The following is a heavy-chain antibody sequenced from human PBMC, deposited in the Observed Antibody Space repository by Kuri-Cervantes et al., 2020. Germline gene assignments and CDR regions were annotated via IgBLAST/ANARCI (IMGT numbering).Heavy chain of an antibody. V-gene: IGHV3-11*01. CDR1: GFTFSDYY. D-gene: IGHD6-13*01. CDR2: ISGSGTTT. J-gene: IGHJ5*02. CDR3: ARAAAAGISGWFDP. Sequence: GESLKISCAASGFTFSDYYMHWVRQAPGKGLEWVSYISGSGTTTYYVDSVKGRFTISRDNARDSLYLQMDSLRVEDTAIYYCARAAAAGISGWFDPWGQGTLVTDSS.